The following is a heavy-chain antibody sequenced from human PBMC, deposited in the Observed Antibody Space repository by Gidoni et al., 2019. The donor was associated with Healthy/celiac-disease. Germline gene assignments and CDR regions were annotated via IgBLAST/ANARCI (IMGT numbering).Heavy chain of an antibody. Sequence: EVQLVESGGGLVQPGGSLRLSCAASGFTFSSYWMSWVRQAPGKGLEWVANIKQDGSEKYYVDSVKGRFTISRDNAKNSLYLQMNSLRAEDTAVYYCARDRPPPFWVTAVDGMDVWGQGTTVTVSS. J-gene: IGHJ6*02. V-gene: IGHV3-7*04. CDR2: IKQDGSEK. CDR3: ARDRPPPFWVTAVDGMDV. D-gene: IGHD2-21*02. CDR1: GFTFSSYW.